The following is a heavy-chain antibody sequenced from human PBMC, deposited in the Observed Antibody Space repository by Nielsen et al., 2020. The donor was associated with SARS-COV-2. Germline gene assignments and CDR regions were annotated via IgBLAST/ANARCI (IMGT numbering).Heavy chain of an antibody. Sequence: GESLKISCAASGFAFNDYAMSWVRQAPGKGLEWVSAISGGGGNTYYADSVKGRFTVSRDNSKNTLYLQMNGLRVEDTAKYYCAKDLICQDDNGNSVCHFYGMDVWGQGATVIVSS. CDR3: AKDLICQDDNGNSVCHFYGMDV. D-gene: IGHD1-1*01. J-gene: IGHJ6*02. CDR1: GFAFNDYA. CDR2: ISGGGGNT. V-gene: IGHV3-23*01.